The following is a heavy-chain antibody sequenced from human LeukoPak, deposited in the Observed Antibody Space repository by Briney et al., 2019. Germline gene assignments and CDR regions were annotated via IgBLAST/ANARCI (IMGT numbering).Heavy chain of an antibody. D-gene: IGHD1-26*01. CDR3: ARGPSGSYFDY. V-gene: IGHV1-18*01. J-gene: IGHJ4*02. Sequence: ASVKVSCKXSGYTFTSYGINWVRQAPGQGLEWTGWISAYNGNTNYAQKLQGSVTMTTDTSTSTAYMELRSLRSDDTAVYYCARGPSGSYFDYWGQGTLVTVSS. CDR2: ISAYNGNT. CDR1: GYTFTSYG.